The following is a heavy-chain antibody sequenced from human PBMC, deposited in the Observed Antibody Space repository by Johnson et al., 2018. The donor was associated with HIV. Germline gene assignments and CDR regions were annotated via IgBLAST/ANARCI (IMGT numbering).Heavy chain of an antibody. CDR2: INSDGSST. CDR3: ARAKRDYYGSGGVGAFDI. Sequence: VQLVESGGGLVQPGGSLRLSCAASGFTFSSYWMHWVRQAPGKGLVWVSRINSDGSSTSYADSVKGRFTISRENAKNSLYLQMDSLRAGDTALYYCARAKRDYYGSGGVGAFDIWGQGTMVTVSS. J-gene: IGHJ3*02. CDR1: GFTFSSYW. V-gene: IGHV3-74*01. D-gene: IGHD3-10*01.